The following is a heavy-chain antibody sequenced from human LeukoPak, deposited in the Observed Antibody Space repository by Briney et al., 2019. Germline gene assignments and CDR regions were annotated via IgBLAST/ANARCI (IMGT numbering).Heavy chain of an antibody. CDR3: ARGYSYGPIAFDI. J-gene: IGHJ3*02. CDR2: IYYSGST. CDR1: GGSISSYY. V-gene: IGHV4-59*01. D-gene: IGHD5-18*01. Sequence: SETLSLTCTVSGGSISSYYWSWIRQPPGKGLEWIGYIYYSGSTNYNPSLKSRVTISVDTSKNQFSLKLSSVAAADTAVYYCARGYSYGPIAFDIWGQGTMVTVSS.